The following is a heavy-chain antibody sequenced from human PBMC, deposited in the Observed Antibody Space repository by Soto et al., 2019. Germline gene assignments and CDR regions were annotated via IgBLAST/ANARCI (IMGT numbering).Heavy chain of an antibody. D-gene: IGHD6-19*01. V-gene: IGHV4-34*01. Sequence: SETLSLTCAVYGGSFSGYYWIWIRQPPGKGLEWIGEINHSGSTNYNPSLKSRVTISVDTSKNQFSLKLSSVTAADTAVYYCARGRGIAVAGRGYYYYGMDVWGQGTTVTVSS. CDR3: ARGRGIAVAGRGYYYYGMDV. CDR1: GGSFSGYY. J-gene: IGHJ6*02. CDR2: INHSGST.